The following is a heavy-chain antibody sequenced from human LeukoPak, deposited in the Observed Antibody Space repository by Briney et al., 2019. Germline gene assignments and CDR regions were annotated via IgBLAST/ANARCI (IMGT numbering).Heavy chain of an antibody. CDR3: ARGPIGLRAFDI. V-gene: IGHV4-34*01. CDR1: GGSFSGYY. CDR2: INHSGST. J-gene: IGHJ3*02. Sequence: SETLSLTCAVYGGSFSGYYWSWIRQPPGKGLEWIGEINHSGSTNYNPSLKSRVTISVDTSKNQFSPKLSSVTAADTAVYYCARGPIGLRAFDIWGQGTMVTVSS. D-gene: IGHD2/OR15-2a*01.